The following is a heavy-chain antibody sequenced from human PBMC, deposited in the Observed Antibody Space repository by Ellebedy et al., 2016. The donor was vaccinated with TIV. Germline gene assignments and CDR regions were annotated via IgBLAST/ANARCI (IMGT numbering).Heavy chain of an antibody. CDR1: GFTFSSYA. D-gene: IGHD5-24*01. Sequence: PGGSLRLSCAASGFTFSSYAMSWVRQAPGKGLEWVSAISGSGGSTYYADSVKGRFTIPRDNSKNTLYLKMNSLRAEDTAVCYCAKESGAGYNQFDYWGQGTLVTVSS. CDR2: ISGSGGST. V-gene: IGHV3-23*01. CDR3: AKESGAGYNQFDY. J-gene: IGHJ4*02.